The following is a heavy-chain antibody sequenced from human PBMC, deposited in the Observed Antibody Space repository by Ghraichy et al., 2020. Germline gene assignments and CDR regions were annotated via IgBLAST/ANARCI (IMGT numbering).Heavy chain of an antibody. D-gene: IGHD3-10*01. CDR3: ATDRGGRFGEPGGTFDY. V-gene: IGHV4-59*01. CDR2: IYFTGST. J-gene: IGHJ4*02. CDR1: GGSISNYY. Sequence: SGTLSLTCTVSGGSISNYYWSWIRQPPGKGLEWIGFIYFTGSTNYNPSLKGRVSISVDTSTNHFSLKLTSVTAADTAVYYCATDRGGRFGEPGGTFDYWGQGILVTVSS.